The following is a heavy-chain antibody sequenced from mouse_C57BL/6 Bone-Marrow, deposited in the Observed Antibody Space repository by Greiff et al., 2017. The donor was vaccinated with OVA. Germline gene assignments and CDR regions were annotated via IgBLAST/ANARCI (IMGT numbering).Heavy chain of an antibody. CDR2: IHPSDSDT. V-gene: IGHV1-74*01. J-gene: IGHJ4*01. Sequence: QVQLQQPGAELVKPGASVKVSCKASGYTFTSYWMHWVKQRPGQGLEWIGRIHPSDSDTNYNQKFKGKATLTVDKSSSTAYMQLSSQTSEDSAVYYCAINYADYALDYWGQGTSVTVSS. CDR3: AINYADYALDY. CDR1: GYTFTSYW. D-gene: IGHD1-1*01.